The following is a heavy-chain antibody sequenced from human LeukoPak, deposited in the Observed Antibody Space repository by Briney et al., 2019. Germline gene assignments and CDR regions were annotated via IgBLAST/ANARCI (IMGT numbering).Heavy chain of an antibody. CDR2: ISYSGST. V-gene: IGHV4-59*01. CDR3: AKVGVAARRFGYYLDY. CDR1: GGSISSYY. J-gene: IGHJ4*02. D-gene: IGHD6-6*01. Sequence: SETLSLTCTVSGGSISSYYWSWIRQPPGKGLEWIAYISYSGSTNYSPSLKSRITISVDTSKNQFSLKLTSVTAADTAVYYCAKVGVAARRFGYYLDYWGQGTLVTVSS.